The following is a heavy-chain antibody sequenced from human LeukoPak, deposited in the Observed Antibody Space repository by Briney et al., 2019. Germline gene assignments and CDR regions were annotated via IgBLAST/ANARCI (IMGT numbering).Heavy chain of an antibody. V-gene: IGHV3-48*03. CDR1: GFTFSSYE. CDR3: ARDYCGGDCSSR. Sequence: GGSLRLSCAASGFTFSSYEMNWVRQAPGKGLEWVSHISGSGSTIYYADSVRGRFTISRDNAKNSLYLQMNSLRAEDTAVYYCARDYCGGDCSSRWGQGTLVTVSS. D-gene: IGHD2-21*02. CDR2: ISGSGSTI. J-gene: IGHJ4*02.